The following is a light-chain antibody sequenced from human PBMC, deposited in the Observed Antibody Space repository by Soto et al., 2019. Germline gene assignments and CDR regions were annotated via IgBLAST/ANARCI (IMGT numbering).Light chain of an antibody. CDR1: SSDVGDYKY. CDR3: SSYTSTTTL. J-gene: IGLJ2*01. Sequence: QSVLTQPASVSGSPGQSITISCTGTSSDVGDYKYVSWYQQHPGKAPKLMIYEVSNRPSGVSNRFSGSKSGNTASLTISGLQAEDQADYLCSSYTSTTTLFGGGTKVTVL. V-gene: IGLV2-14*01. CDR2: EVS.